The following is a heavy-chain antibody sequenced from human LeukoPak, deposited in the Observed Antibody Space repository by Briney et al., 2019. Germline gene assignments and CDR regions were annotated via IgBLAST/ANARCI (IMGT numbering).Heavy chain of an antibody. V-gene: IGHV3-23*01. CDR1: GLTFSSYA. J-gene: IGHJ4*02. Sequence: GGSLRLSCAASGLTFSSYAMSWVRQAPGKGLEWVSAISGSGGSTYYADSVKGRFTISRDNSKNTLYLQMNSLRAEDTAVYYCARYIRGSSWFDYWGQGTLVTVSS. CDR2: ISGSGGST. D-gene: IGHD6-13*01. CDR3: ARYIRGSSWFDY.